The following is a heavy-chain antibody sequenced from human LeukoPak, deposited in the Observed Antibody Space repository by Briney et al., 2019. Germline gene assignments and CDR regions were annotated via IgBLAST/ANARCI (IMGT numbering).Heavy chain of an antibody. D-gene: IGHD3-10*01. J-gene: IGHJ5*02. V-gene: IGHV1-24*01. CDR3: ATKKQVRGVNWFDP. Sequence: ASVKVSCKVSGYTLTELSMHWVRQAPGKGLEWMGGFDPEDGETIYAQKFQGRVTMTEDTSTDTAHMELSSLRSEDTAVYYCATKKQVRGVNWFDPWGQGTLVTVSS. CDR1: GYTLTELS. CDR2: FDPEDGET.